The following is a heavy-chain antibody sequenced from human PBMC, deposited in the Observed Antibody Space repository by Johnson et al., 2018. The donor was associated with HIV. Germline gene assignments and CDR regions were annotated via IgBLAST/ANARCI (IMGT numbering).Heavy chain of an antibody. CDR2: IKRETEGGTR. J-gene: IGHJ3*02. D-gene: IGHD3-16*01. V-gene: IGHV3-15*01. CDR1: GFIFSHAW. CDR3: TRGVNSGGGSI. Sequence: VQLVESGGGLVKPGGSLTLSCAASGFIFSHAWMSWVRQAPGKGLEWVGRIKRETEGGTRDYAAPVKGRFTISRDDSKNTLYLQMNSLKIDDTAVYYCTRGVNSGGGSIWGQGTMVIVSS.